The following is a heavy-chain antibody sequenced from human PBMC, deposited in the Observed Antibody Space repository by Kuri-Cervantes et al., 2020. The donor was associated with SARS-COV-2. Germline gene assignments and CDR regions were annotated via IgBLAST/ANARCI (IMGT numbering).Heavy chain of an antibody. D-gene: IGHD3-10*02. CDR2: ISAYNGNT. J-gene: IGHJ4*02. Sequence: ASSKVSCKASGYPFTSYYMHWLRQAPGQGLEWMGWISAYNGNTNYAQKLQGRVTMTTDTSTSTAYMELRSLSSDDTAVYYCAREGPDCVQLPMFYFDYWGQGTLVTVSS. CDR1: GYPFTSYY. V-gene: IGHV1-18*04. CDR3: AREGPDCVQLPMFYFDY.